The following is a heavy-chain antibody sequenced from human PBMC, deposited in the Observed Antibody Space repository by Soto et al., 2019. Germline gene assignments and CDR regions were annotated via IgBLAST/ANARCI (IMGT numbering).Heavy chain of an antibody. D-gene: IGHD5-12*01. Sequence: SVKVSCKTSGGTFRNDIITWVRQATGQGLEWMGRVIPLLDITNYAQKFQGRVTITADKSTSTTYLEMNSLRSEDTAVYYCARDSPIGSTFSGYDAIDYWGQGTLVTVSS. CDR1: GGTFRNDI. CDR3: ARDSPIGSTFSGYDAIDY. V-gene: IGHV1-69*04. J-gene: IGHJ4*02. CDR2: VIPLLDIT.